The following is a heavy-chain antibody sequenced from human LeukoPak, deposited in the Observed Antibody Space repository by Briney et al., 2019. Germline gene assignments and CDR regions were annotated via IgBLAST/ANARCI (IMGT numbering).Heavy chain of an antibody. CDR1: GYSISSGYY. CDR3: ARPPGIAAAWFDP. CDR2: IYHSGST. J-gene: IGHJ5*02. V-gene: IGHV4-38-2*02. Sequence: SETLSLTCTVSGYSISSGYYWGWIRQPPGKGLEWIGSIYHSGSTYYNPSLKSRVTISVDTSKNQFSLKLTSVTAADTAVYYCARPPGIAAAWFDPWGQGTLVTVS. D-gene: IGHD6-13*01.